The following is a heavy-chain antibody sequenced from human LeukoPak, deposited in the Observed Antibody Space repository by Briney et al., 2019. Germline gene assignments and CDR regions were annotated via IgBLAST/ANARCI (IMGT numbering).Heavy chain of an antibody. J-gene: IGHJ4*02. D-gene: IGHD5-18*01. CDR3: TYVDTAMVTGY. Sequence: SVKVSCKASGGTFRSYTISWVRQAPGQGLEWVGRIIPILGIANYAQKFQGRVTITADKSTSTAYMELSSLRSQYTAEYYCTYVDTAMVTGYWGQGTLVTVSS. CDR1: GGTFRSYT. CDR2: IIPILGIA. V-gene: IGHV1-69*02.